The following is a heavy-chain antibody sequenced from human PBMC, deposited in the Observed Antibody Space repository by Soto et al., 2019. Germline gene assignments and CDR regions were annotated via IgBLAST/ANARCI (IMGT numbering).Heavy chain of an antibody. V-gene: IGHV1-18*01. CDR1: GYTFTSYG. CDR3: ARSPRITVFGVDYYYYMDV. Sequence: QAHLVQSGAEVKKPGASVKVSCKASGYTFTSYGITWVRQAPGQGLEWMGGISGYNGNTNYAQKLQGRVIMTTDTSTSTADMELRSLRSDDTAVYYCARSPRITVFGVDYYYYMDVWGKGTTVTVSS. CDR2: ISGYNGNT. J-gene: IGHJ6*03. D-gene: IGHD3-3*01.